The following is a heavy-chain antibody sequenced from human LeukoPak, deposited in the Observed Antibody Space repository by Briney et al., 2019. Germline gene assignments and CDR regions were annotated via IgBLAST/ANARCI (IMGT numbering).Heavy chain of an antibody. CDR3: ARHPGKVTNDWYFDL. V-gene: IGHV1-2*02. CDR2: INPNSGGT. Sequence: ASVKVSCKASGYTFTGYYMHWVRQAPGHGLERMGWINPNSGGTNYAQKFQGRVTMTRDTSITTAYMELSRLSSDDTAVYYCARHPGKVTNDWYFDLWGRGTLVTVSS. D-gene: IGHD4-23*01. J-gene: IGHJ2*01. CDR1: GYTFTGYY.